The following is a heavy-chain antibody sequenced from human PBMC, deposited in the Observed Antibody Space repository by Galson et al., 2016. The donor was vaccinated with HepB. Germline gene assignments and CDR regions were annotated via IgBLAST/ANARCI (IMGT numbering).Heavy chain of an antibody. J-gene: IGHJ4*02. Sequence: SLRLSCAGSGFTVRRDYMSWVRQAPGKGLEWVSVIYSRGRAYYADSVKGRFTISRDNSKNTLYLQMNSLKAEDTAVYYCARDWGSSWCLHWGQGTLVTVSS. CDR3: ARDWGSSWCLH. CDR2: IYSRGRA. CDR1: GFTVRRDY. D-gene: IGHD6-13*01. V-gene: IGHV3-66*01.